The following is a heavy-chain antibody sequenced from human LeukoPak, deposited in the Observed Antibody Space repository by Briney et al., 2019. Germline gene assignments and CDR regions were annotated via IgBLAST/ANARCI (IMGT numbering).Heavy chain of an antibody. D-gene: IGHD3-22*01. J-gene: IGHJ4*02. Sequence: PGGSLRLSCAASGFTFSNYWMSWVRQAPGKGLEWVANIKQDGSEKYYVDSVKGRFTISRDNAKNSLYLQMNSLRAEDTAVYYCARSQYYDDSSGYYHFDYWGQGTLVTVSS. CDR2: IKQDGSEK. V-gene: IGHV3-7*01. CDR3: ARSQYYDDSSGYYHFDY. CDR1: GFTFSNYW.